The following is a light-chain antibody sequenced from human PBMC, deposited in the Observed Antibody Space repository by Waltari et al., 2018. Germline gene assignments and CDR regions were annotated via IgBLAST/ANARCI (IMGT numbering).Light chain of an antibody. CDR2: EAS. CDR1: QSISSY. CDR3: QQYFNYPRT. V-gene: IGKV1-39*01. J-gene: IGKJ1*01. Sequence: DIQMTQSPSSLSASVGDRVTITCRASQSISSYLNWYQQKPGKAPKLLIYEASTLQRGVPSRFSGSGSGTDFTLTITSLQSDDFATYYCQQYFNYPRTFGQGTRVEIE.